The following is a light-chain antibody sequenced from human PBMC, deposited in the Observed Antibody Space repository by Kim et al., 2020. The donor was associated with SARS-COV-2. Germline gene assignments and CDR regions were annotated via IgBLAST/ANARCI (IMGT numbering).Light chain of an antibody. J-gene: IGKJ2*01. CDR1: QSVGSN. CDR3: QHDNTWPPET. V-gene: IGKV3-15*01. Sequence: EIVMTQSPATLSVSPGERATLSCRASQSVGSNLAWYQQKPGQAPRLLISGASTRATGIPARFSGSGSGTEFTLTINSLQSEDFAVYYCQHDNTWPPETFCQGTKLEI. CDR2: GAS.